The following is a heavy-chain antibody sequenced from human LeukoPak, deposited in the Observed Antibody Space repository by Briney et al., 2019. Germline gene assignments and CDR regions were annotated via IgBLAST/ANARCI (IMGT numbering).Heavy chain of an antibody. Sequence: ASVKVSCKASGYTFTGYYMHWVRQAPGQGLEWMGWINPNSGGTNYAQKFQGRVTMTRDTSISTAYMELSRLRSDDTAVYYCARGHMVRGVMGYYYYMDVWGKGTTVTVSS. CDR1: GYTFTGYY. D-gene: IGHD3-10*01. J-gene: IGHJ6*03. V-gene: IGHV1-2*02. CDR2: INPNSGGT. CDR3: ARGHMVRGVMGYYYYMDV.